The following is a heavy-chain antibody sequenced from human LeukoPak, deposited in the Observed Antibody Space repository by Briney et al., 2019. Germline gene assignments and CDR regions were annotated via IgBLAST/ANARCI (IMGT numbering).Heavy chain of an antibody. CDR3: AIGRQQLKDAFDI. Sequence: ASVKVSCKASGYTFTSYDINWVRQATGQGLEWMGWMNPNSGNTGYAQKFQGRVTMTRNTSISTAYMELSGLRSEDTAVYYCAIGRQQLKDAFDIWGQGTMVTVSS. CDR2: MNPNSGNT. V-gene: IGHV1-8*01. CDR1: GYTFTSYD. J-gene: IGHJ3*02. D-gene: IGHD6-13*01.